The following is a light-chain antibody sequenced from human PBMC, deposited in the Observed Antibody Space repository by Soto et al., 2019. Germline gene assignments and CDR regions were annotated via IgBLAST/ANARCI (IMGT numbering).Light chain of an antibody. Sequence: DIQMTQSPSSLSASVGDRVTITCRASQSIGSYLNWYRQKPGKAPELLIYAASTLQSGVPSRFSGSGSGTDFTLTISCLQSEDFATYYCQQYYSYPYTFGQGTKVDIK. V-gene: IGKV1-39*01. CDR1: QSIGSY. J-gene: IGKJ2*01. CDR2: AAS. CDR3: QQYYSYPYT.